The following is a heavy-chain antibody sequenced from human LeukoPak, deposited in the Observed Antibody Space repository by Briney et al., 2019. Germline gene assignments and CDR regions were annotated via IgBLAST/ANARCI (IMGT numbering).Heavy chain of an antibody. J-gene: IGHJ3*02. CDR1: GFTFSSYT. CDR3: ARERGGGTSDRALDI. D-gene: IGHD1-26*01. Sequence: GGSLRLSCAASGFTFSSYTMNWVRQAPGKGLEWVSFISTSSSYIYYADSVKGRFTISRDNAKNSLYLQMNRLRAEDTAVYYCARERGGGTSDRALDIWGQGTMVTVSS. V-gene: IGHV3-21*01. CDR2: ISTSSSYI.